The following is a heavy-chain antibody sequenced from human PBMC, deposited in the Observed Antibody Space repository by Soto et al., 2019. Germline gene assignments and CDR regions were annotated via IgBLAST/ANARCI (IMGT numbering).Heavy chain of an antibody. CDR2: ILYDGSKK. D-gene: IGHD3-22*01. CDR3: VKDGPYDSSGYLNWYFDL. V-gene: IGHV3-30*18. Sequence: GGSLRLSCAASGFTFSSYGMHWVRQAPGKGLEWVAVILYDGSKKYYADSVKGRFTISRDNSKNTLYLQMSSLRAEDTALYYCVKDGPYDSSGYLNWYFDLWGRGTLVTVSS. CDR1: GFTFSSYG. J-gene: IGHJ2*01.